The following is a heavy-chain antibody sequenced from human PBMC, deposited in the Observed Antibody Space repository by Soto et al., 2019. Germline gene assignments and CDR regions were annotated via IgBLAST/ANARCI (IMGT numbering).Heavy chain of an antibody. D-gene: IGHD2-15*01. V-gene: IGHV4-39*07. CDR1: GGSISSSSYY. Sequence: SETLSLTCTVSGGSISSSSYYWGWIRQPPGKGLEWIGYIYHSGSTYYNPSLKSRVTISVDRSKNQFSLKLSSVTAADTAVYYCARGQVVAAQHWGQGTLVTVSS. CDR2: IYHSGST. J-gene: IGHJ4*02. CDR3: ARGQVVAAQH.